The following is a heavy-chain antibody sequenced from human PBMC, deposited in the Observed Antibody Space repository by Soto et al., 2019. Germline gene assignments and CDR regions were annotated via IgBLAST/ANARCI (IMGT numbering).Heavy chain of an antibody. D-gene: IGHD2-15*01. V-gene: IGHV4-39*07. CDR1: GGSISSSSYY. Sequence: SETLSLTCTVSGGSISSSSYYWGWIRQPPGKGLEWIGYIYHSGSTYYNPSLKSRVTISVDRSKNQFSLKLSSVTAADTAVYYCARGQVVAAQHWGQGTLVTVSS. CDR2: IYHSGST. J-gene: IGHJ4*02. CDR3: ARGQVVAAQH.